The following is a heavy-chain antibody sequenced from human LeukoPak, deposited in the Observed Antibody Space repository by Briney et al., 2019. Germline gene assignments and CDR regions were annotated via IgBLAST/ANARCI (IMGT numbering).Heavy chain of an antibody. D-gene: IGHD3-10*01. CDR1: GFTFSSYE. J-gene: IGHJ6*02. CDR2: ISSSGSTI. CDR3: ARVRYYGSGSYSYYYYGMDV. V-gene: IGHV3-48*03. Sequence: PGGSLRLSCAASGFTFSSYEMNWVRQAPGKGLEWVSYISSSGSTIYYAASVKGRFTISRDNAKNSLYLQMNSLRAEDTAVYYCARVRYYGSGSYSYYYYGMDVWGQGTTVTVSS.